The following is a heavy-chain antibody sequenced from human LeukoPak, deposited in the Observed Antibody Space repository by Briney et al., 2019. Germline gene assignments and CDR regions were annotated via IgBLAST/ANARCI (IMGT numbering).Heavy chain of an antibody. CDR1: GFTFSSYG. V-gene: IGHV3-33*01. D-gene: IGHD5-24*01. CDR2: IWYDGSNK. CDR3: ARVLQFYYYGMDV. J-gene: IGHJ6*02. Sequence: GSLRLSCAASGFTFSSYGMHWVRQAPGKGLEWVAVIWYDGSNKYYADSVKGRFTISRDNSKNTLYLQMNSLRAEDTAVYYCARVLQFYYYGMDVWGQGTTVTVSS.